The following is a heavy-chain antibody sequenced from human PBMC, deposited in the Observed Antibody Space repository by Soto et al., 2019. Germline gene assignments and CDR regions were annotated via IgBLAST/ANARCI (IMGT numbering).Heavy chain of an antibody. CDR1: GLSFSISV. J-gene: IGHJ4*02. V-gene: IGHV3-30*18. Sequence: PWWSPRICCAACGLSFSISVIHWFRKAPGKGLEWVALISYDGSNKYYADSVKGRFTISRDNSKNTLYLQMNSLRAEDTAMYYYAKDAPYYYDSSGYYGPFDYWGQGTLVTVSS. CDR3: AKDAPYYYDSSGYYGPFDY. CDR2: ISYDGSNK. D-gene: IGHD3-22*01.